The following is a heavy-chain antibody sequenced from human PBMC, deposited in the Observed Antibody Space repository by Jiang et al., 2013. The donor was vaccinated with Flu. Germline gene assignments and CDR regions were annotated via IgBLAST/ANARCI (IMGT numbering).Heavy chain of an antibody. J-gene: IGHJ4*02. CDR2: ISSSGSTI. V-gene: IGHV3-11*01. D-gene: IGHD1-26*01. CDR3: ARDRQWELLEAAFDY. CDR1: GFTFSDYY. Sequence: GLVKPGGSLRLSCAASGFTFSDYYMSWIRQAPGKGLEWVSYISSSGSTIYYADSVKGRFTISRDNAKNSLYLQMNSLRAEDTAVYYCARDRQWELLEAAFDYWGQGTLVTVSS.